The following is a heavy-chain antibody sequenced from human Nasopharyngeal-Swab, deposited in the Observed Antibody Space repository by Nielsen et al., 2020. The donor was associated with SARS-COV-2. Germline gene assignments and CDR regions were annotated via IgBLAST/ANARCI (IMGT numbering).Heavy chain of an antibody. CDR2: ISSSSSYI. CDR3: ARHLPLRFLEWLFPDYFDY. D-gene: IGHD3-3*01. CDR1: GLTDRSES. Sequence: GGDRRLDWAAGGLTDRSESMNWVRQAPGKGLEWVSSISSSSSYIYYADSVKGRFTISRDNAKNSLYLQMNSLRAEDTAVYYCARHLPLRFLEWLFPDYFDYWGQGTLVTVSS. J-gene: IGHJ4*02. V-gene: IGHV3-21*01.